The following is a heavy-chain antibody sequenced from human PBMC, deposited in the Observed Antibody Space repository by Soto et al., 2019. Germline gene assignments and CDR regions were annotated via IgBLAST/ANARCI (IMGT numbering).Heavy chain of an antibody. D-gene: IGHD3-9*01. CDR3: ATRIGNFGWFRLTT. CDR2: IVLGNGNT. J-gene: IGHJ5*02. V-gene: IGHV1-58*01. CDR1: GFTFSSSA. Sequence: QMQLVQSGPEVKRPGTSLKVSCKASGFTFSSSAVQWVRQARGQRLEWIGWIVLGNGNTNYAQKFQERVTITRDMPISNANWGVGSLLCGEPAVYYGATRIGNFGWFRLTTWGQGSLVTLSS.